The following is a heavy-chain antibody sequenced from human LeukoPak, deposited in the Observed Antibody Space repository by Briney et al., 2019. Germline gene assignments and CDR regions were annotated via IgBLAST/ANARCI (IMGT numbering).Heavy chain of an antibody. CDR3: ARDGHSSSWYRVWFDP. CDR1: GFTFSNYS. Sequence: GGSLRLSCAASGFTFSNYSMNWVRQAPGKGLEWVSSINSSSNYIYYADSVKGRFTISRDNAKNSLYLQMNSLRAEDTAVYYCARDGHSSSWYRVWFDPWGQGTLVTVSS. CDR2: INSSSNYI. J-gene: IGHJ5*02. D-gene: IGHD6-13*01. V-gene: IGHV3-21*01.